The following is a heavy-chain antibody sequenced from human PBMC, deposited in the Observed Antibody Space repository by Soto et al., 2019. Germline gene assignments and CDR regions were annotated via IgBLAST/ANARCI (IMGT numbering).Heavy chain of an antibody. CDR1: GYTFSSHP. V-gene: IGHV1-3*01. CDR3: ARGKGMEENYYYYGLDI. Sequence: ASVEVSCKASGYTFSSHPMHWVQQAPGQSLEWMGWINGGTGQTKHSHRFQDRVTITRDTSASTAYMELSSLRSEDTAVYYCARGKGMEENYYYYGLDIWGQGTTVTVSS. D-gene: IGHD1-1*01. CDR2: INGGTGQT. J-gene: IGHJ6*02.